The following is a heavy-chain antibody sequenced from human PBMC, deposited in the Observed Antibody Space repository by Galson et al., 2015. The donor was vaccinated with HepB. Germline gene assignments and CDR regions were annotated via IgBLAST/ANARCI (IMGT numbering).Heavy chain of an antibody. CDR2: IIPIFGTS. D-gene: IGHD6-19*01. V-gene: IGHV1-69*13. Sequence: SVKVSCKASGYTFTNYAISWVRQAPGQGLEWMGGIIPIFGTSNYAQKFQGRVTITADESTSTAYMELRSLRSEDTAVYYCARTWYSGGWYSDPFFDYWGQGTLVTVSS. J-gene: IGHJ4*02. CDR3: ARTWYSGGWYSDPFFDY. CDR1: GYTFTNYA.